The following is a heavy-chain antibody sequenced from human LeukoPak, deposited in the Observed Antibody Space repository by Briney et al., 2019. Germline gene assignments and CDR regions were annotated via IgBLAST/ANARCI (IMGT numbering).Heavy chain of an antibody. CDR3: ARSPVPDYSGSYDWFDP. Sequence: PSETLSLTCTVSGGSISSSSYYWGWIRQPPGKGLEWIGSIYYSGSTYYNPSLKSRVTISVDPSKNQFSLKLSSVTAADTAVYYCARSPVPDYSGSYDWFDPWGQGTLVTVSS. CDR1: GGSISSSSYY. V-gene: IGHV4-39*07. CDR2: IYYSGST. J-gene: IGHJ5*02. D-gene: IGHD1-26*01.